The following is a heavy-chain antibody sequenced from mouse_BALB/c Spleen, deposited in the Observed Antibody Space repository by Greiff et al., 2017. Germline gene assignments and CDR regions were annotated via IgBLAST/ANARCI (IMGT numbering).Heavy chain of an antibody. CDR3: ASAYYGNQGWYFDV. CDR2: ISYSGST. V-gene: IGHV3-8*02. CDR1: GDSITSGY. J-gene: IGHJ1*01. Sequence: EVKLQESGPSLVKPSQTLSLTCSVTGDSITSGYWNWIRKFPGNKLEYMGYISYSGSTYYNPSLKSRISITRDTSKNQYYLQLNSVTTEDTATYYCASAYYGNQGWYFDVWGAGTTVTVSS. D-gene: IGHD2-10*01.